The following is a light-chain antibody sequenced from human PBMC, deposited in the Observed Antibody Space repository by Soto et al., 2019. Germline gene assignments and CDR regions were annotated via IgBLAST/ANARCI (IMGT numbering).Light chain of an antibody. CDR1: QSVSSN. J-gene: IGKJ4*01. V-gene: IGKV3D-15*01. CDR2: GAS. CDR3: QRYNNWPLTT. Sequence: EIVMTQSPATLSVSPGERATLSCRASQSVSSNLAWYQQKPGQAPRLLIYGASTRATGIPARFSGSGSGTEFTLTISSLQSEDFAVYYCQRYNNWPLTTFGGGTKVEIK.